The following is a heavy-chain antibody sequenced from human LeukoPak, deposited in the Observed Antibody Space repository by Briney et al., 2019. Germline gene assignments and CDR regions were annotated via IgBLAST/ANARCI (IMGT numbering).Heavy chain of an antibody. CDR2: IYSGGST. CDR1: GFTVSNNY. D-gene: IGHD2-15*01. Sequence: PGGSLRLSCAASGFTVSNNYMSWVRQAPGKGLEWVSVIYSGGSTYYADSVKGRFTISRDSSKNTLYLQMNTLRAEDTAVYYCAREYSRADAFDIWGQGTLVTVSS. V-gene: IGHV3-53*01. J-gene: IGHJ3*02. CDR3: AREYSRADAFDI.